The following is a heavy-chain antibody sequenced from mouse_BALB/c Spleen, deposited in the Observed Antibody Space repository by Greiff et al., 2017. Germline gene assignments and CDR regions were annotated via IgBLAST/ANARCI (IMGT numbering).Heavy chain of an antibody. V-gene: IGHV1S81*02. CDR3: ARSGIYYDYDGGVDY. CDR2: INPSNGRT. J-gene: IGHJ4*01. Sequence: QVQLQQSGAELVKPGASVKMSCKAFGYTFTSYWMHWVKQRPGQGLEWIGEINPSNGRTNYNEKFKSKATLTVDKSSSTAYMQLSSLTSEDSAVYYCARSGIYYDYDGGVDYWGQGTSVTVAS. CDR1: GYTFTSYW. D-gene: IGHD2-4*01.